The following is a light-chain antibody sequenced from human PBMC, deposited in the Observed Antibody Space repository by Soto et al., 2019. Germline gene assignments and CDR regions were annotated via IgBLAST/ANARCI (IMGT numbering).Light chain of an antibody. J-gene: IGLJ2*01. CDR3: QSYDYSLTAVV. CDR1: SSNIGAGYD. CDR2: RNN. Sequence: QSVLTQPPSVSGAPGQTVTISCAGSSSNIGAGYDVHWYQQLPGTAPKLLISRNNNRASGVPDRFSGSKSGTSVSLAITGLQAEDEADYYCQSYDYSLTAVVFGGGTKVTVL. V-gene: IGLV1-40*01.